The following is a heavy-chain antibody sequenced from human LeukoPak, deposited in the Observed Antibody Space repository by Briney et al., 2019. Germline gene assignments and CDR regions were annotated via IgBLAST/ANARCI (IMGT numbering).Heavy chain of an antibody. D-gene: IGHD1-26*01. CDR1: GYTFTSYY. Sequence: ASVKVSCKASGYTFTSYYMHWVRQAPGQGLEWMGIINPSGGSTSYAQKFQGRVTMTTDTSTTTVYMELRSLRSDDTAVYYCARDGGTSYEDLFDPWGQGTLVTVSS. J-gene: IGHJ5*02. CDR2: INPSGGST. V-gene: IGHV1-46*01. CDR3: ARDGGTSYEDLFDP.